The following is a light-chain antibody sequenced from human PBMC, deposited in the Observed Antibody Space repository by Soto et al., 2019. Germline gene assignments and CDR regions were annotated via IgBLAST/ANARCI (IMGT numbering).Light chain of an antibody. J-gene: IGKJ1*01. V-gene: IGKV3-15*01. CDR3: QQYNNWPRT. CDR2: GAT. CDR1: QTVIRN. Sequence: EIVLAQSPETLSLSPWERATLSCVASQTVIRNYLAWHQQKPGQAPRLLIHGATTRATGIPARFSGSGSGTEFTLTISSLQSEDFAVYYCQQYNNWPRTFGQGTKVDIK.